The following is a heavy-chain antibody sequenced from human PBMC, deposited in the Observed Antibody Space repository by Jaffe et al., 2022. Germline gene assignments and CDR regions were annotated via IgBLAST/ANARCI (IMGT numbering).Heavy chain of an antibody. J-gene: IGHJ6*03. Sequence: QVQLQQWGAGLLKPSETLSLTCAVYGGSFSGYYWSWIRQPPGKGLEWIGEINHSGSTNYNPSLKSRVTISVDTSKNQFSLKLSSVTAADTAVYYCARGREVLRYFDWPYNHYYYYMDVWGKGTTVTVSS. CDR1: GGSFSGYY. V-gene: IGHV4-34*01. D-gene: IGHD3-9*01. CDR2: INHSGST. CDR3: ARGREVLRYFDWPYNHYYYYMDV.